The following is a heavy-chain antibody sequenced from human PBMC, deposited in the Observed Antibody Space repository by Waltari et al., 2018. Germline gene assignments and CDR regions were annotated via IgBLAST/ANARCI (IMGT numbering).Heavy chain of an antibody. CDR3: ARVLTSRSSGYSYYFDY. CDR2: ISGNSNHI. J-gene: IGHJ4*02. CDR1: EFTFSIYS. Sequence: EVQLVESGGGLVKPGGSLRLSCAASEFTFSIYSMNWVRQAPGKGLEWVSSISGNSNHIYYADSVKSRFTISRDNAKNSLFLQMNSLRAEDTAVYYCARVLTSRSSGYSYYFDYWGQGTLVTVSS. D-gene: IGHD3-22*01. V-gene: IGHV3-21*01.